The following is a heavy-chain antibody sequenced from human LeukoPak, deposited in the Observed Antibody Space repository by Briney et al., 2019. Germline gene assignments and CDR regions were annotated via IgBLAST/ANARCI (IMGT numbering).Heavy chain of an antibody. Sequence: SVKVSCKASGGTFSSYAISWVRQAPGQGLEWMGGIIPIFGTTNYAQKFQGRVTITADKSTSTAYMELSSLRSEDTAVYYCAREDDYYDSSGYGSLGYWGQGTLVTVSS. CDR1: GGTFSSYA. V-gene: IGHV1-69*06. CDR3: AREDDYYDSSGYGSLGY. D-gene: IGHD3-22*01. J-gene: IGHJ4*02. CDR2: IIPIFGTT.